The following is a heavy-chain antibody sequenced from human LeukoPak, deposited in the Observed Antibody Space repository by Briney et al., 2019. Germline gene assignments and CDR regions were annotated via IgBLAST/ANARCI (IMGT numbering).Heavy chain of an antibody. J-gene: IGHJ4*02. CDR2: ISAYNGNT. D-gene: IGHD2-2*01. CDR1: GYTFTSYG. Sequence: EASVTVSCKASGYTFTSYGISWVRQAPGQGLEWMGWISAYNGNTNYAQKLQGRVTMTTDTSTSTAYMELRSLRSDDTAVYYCARVSGDRSSTSCSPDYWGQGTLVTVSS. CDR3: ARVSGDRSSTSCSPDY. V-gene: IGHV1-18*01.